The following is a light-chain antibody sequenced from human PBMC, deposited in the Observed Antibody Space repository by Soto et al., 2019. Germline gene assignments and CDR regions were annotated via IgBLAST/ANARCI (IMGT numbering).Light chain of an antibody. Sequence: FVMRQSPATLSVSPGERATLSCRASQSVSSNLAWYQQKPGQAPRLLIYAASSRATGIPDRFSGRGSGTDFALTISRLDPEHFAVYYCQQYSSSPRTFGQGTKVDIK. V-gene: IGKV3-20*01. J-gene: IGKJ1*01. CDR3: QQYSSSPRT. CDR1: QSVSSN. CDR2: AAS.